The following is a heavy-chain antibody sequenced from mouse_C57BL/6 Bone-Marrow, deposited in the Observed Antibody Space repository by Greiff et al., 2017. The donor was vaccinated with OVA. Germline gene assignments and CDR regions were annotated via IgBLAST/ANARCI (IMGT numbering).Heavy chain of an antibody. J-gene: IGHJ2*01. V-gene: IGHV2-5*01. CDR1: GFSLTSYG. D-gene: IGHD4-1*01. CDR2: IWRGGST. CDR3: AKTGTSWYFDY. Sequence: VMLVESGPGLVQPSQSLSITCTVSGFSLTSYGAHWVRQSPGKGLEWLGVIWRGGSTDYNAAFMSRLSITKDNSKSQVFFKMNSLQADDTAIYYCAKTGTSWYFDYWGQGTTLTVSS.